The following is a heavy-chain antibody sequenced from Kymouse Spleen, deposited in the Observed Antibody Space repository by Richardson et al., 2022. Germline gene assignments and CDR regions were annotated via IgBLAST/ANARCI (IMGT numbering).Heavy chain of an antibody. CDR2: ISWNSGSI. CDR1: GFTFDDYA. CDR3: AKDIGCTNGVCPRGFDY. D-gene: IGHD2-8*01. V-gene: IGHV3-9*01. Sequence: EVQLVESGGGLVQPGRSLRLSCAASGFTFDDYAMHWVRQAPGKGLEWVSGISWNSGSIGYADSVKGRFTISRDNAKNSLYLQMNSLRAEDTALYYCAKDIGCTNGVCPRGFDYWGQGTLVTVSS. J-gene: IGHJ4*02.